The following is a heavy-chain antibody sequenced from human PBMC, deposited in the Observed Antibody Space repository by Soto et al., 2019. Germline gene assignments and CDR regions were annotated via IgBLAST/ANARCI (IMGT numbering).Heavy chain of an antibody. CDR2: VSGYNGNT. V-gene: IGHV1-18*01. J-gene: IGHJ4*02. CDR1: GYTFTTYG. D-gene: IGHD5-18*01. CDR3: AKGYNYGYGDY. Sequence: QVQLVQSGAEVKKPGASVKVSCKASGYTFTTYGISWVRHAPGQGLEWMGWVSGYNGNTKYAQKFQGRVTMTTDTSTATAYMELRSLRSADTAVYYCAKGYNYGYGDYWGLGTLVTVSS.